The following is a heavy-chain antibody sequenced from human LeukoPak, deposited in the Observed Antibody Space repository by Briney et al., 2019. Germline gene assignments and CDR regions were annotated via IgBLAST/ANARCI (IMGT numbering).Heavy chain of an antibody. CDR3: ARDFWGAYRVDYFDY. CDR1: GFTFDDYA. CDR2: ISWNSGSI. V-gene: IGHV3-9*01. Sequence: PGGSLRLSCAASGFTFDDYAMHWVRQAPGKGLEWVSGISWNSGSIGYADSVKGRFTISRDNAKNSLYLQMNSLRAEDTAVYYCARDFWGAYRVDYFDYWGQGTLVTVSS. D-gene: IGHD3-3*01. J-gene: IGHJ4*02.